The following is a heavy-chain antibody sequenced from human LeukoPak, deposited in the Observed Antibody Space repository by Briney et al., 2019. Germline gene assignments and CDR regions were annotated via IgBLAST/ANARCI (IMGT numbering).Heavy chain of an antibody. D-gene: IGHD3-10*02. V-gene: IGHV3-23*01. J-gene: IGHJ4*02. CDR2: ISGSGGST. CDR1: GFTFSSYA. Sequence: QPGGSLRLSCAASGFTFSSYAMSWVRQAPGKGLKWVSAISGSGGSTYYADSVKGRFTISRDNSKNTLYLQMNSLRAEDTAVYYCAKKEGPVRGVTPMDYWGQGTLVTVSS. CDR3: AKKEGPVRGVTPMDY.